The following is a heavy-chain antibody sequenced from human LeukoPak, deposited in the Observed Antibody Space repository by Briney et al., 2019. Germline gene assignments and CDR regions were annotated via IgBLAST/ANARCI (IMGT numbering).Heavy chain of an antibody. D-gene: IGHD6-13*01. J-gene: IGHJ4*02. CDR2: ISSSSSTI. CDR1: GLTFSSYS. Sequence: PGGSLRLSCAASGLTFSSYSMNWVRQAPGKGLEWVSYISSSSSTIYYADSVKGRFTISRDNAKNSLYLQVNSLRAEDTAVYYCARGAVYSSSGIFDYWGQGTLVTVSS. CDR3: ARGAVYSSSGIFDY. V-gene: IGHV3-48*04.